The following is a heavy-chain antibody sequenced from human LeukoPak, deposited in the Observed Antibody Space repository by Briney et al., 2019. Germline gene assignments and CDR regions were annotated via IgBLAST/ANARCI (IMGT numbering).Heavy chain of an antibody. V-gene: IGHV3-7*01. CDR1: GFTFSSYW. CDR2: INKDGSEE. Sequence: GGSLRLSCAASGFTFSSYWMSWVRQAPGKGLEWVADINKDGSEECYVDSVKGRFTISRDNAKNSLYLQMNSLRVEDTAVYYCARDGDFDFWGQGIQVTVSS. D-gene: IGHD3-16*01. J-gene: IGHJ4*02. CDR3: ARDGDFDF.